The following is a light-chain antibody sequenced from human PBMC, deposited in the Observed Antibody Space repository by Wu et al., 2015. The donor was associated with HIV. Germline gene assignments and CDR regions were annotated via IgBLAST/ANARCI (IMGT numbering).Light chain of an antibody. CDR3: QQYDSSPLT. J-gene: IGKJ4*01. V-gene: IGKV3-20*01. CDR1: QSVSSSY. Sequence: EIVLTQSPDTLSLSPGERANLSCRASQSVSSSYLAWYQQKPGQAPRLLIYGASSRATGIPDRFSGSGSGTDFTLTISRLEPEDFAVYYCQQYDSSPLTFGGGTKTEIK. CDR2: GAS.